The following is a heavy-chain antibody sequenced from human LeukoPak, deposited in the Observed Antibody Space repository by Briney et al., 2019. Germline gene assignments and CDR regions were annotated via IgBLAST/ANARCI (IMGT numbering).Heavy chain of an antibody. CDR1: GFTFSSYS. D-gene: IGHD6-6*01. Sequence: PGGSLRLSCAASGFTFSSYSMNWVRQAPGKGLEWVSSISSSSSYIYYADSVKGRFTISRDNSKNTLYLQMNSLRAEDTAVYYCAKDLSSYYFYYYMDVWGKGTTVTVSS. CDR2: ISSSSSYI. V-gene: IGHV3-21*04. CDR3: AKDLSSYYFYYYMDV. J-gene: IGHJ6*03.